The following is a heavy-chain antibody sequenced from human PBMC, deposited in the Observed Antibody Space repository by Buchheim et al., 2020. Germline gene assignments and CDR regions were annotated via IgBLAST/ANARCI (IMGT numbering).Heavy chain of an antibody. V-gene: IGHV3-7*01. J-gene: IGHJ4*02. D-gene: IGHD6-13*01. CDR1: GFTFSTHW. CDR3: ANAPAAAGIY. CDR2: IKPDGSQK. Sequence: EVQLVESGGGLVQPGGSLRLSCAASGFTFSTHWMTWVRQAPGKGLEWLANIKPDGSQKHYVDSVKGRFTISRDNAKNPLSLQMNSLRAEDTAVYYCANAPAAAGIYWGQG.